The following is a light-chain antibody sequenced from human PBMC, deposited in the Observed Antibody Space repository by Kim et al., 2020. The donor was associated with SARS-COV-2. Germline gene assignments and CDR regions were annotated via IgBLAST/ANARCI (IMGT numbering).Light chain of an antibody. Sequence: GQSITISCTGTSSGLGVYNYVSWYQQHPGKAPKLMIYDVSQRHSGVSNRFSGSKSGNTASLTISGLQAEDEADYYCSSYTSSSTYVFGTGTKVTVL. V-gene: IGLV2-14*04. J-gene: IGLJ1*01. CDR2: DVS. CDR1: SSGLGVYNY. CDR3: SSYTSSSTYV.